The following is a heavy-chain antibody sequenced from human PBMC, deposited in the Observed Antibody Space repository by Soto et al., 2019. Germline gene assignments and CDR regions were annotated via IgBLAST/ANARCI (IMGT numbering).Heavy chain of an antibody. CDR3: ARDWASGAVSYFFDY. CDR1: GYTFTSYG. V-gene: IGHV1-18*01. CDR2: ISAYNGNI. D-gene: IGHD2-8*01. Sequence: ASVKVSCKASGYTFTSYGISWVRQAPGQGLEWMGWISAYNGNINYAQKLQGRVIMTTDTSTSTAYMELRSLRSDDTAVYYCARDWASGAVSYFFDYWGQGTPVTVSS. J-gene: IGHJ4*02.